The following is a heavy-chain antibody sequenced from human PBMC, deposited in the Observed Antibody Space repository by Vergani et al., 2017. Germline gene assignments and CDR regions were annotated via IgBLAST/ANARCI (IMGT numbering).Heavy chain of an antibody. CDR1: GYTFSNYY. CDR2: INPSGGHT. J-gene: IGHJ1*01. D-gene: IGHD1-1*01. CDR3: ATKSCGTPGCQIGYFRE. V-gene: IGHV1-46*01. Sequence: QVQVVQSGAEVKKSGASVKVSCKTSGYTFSNYYMHWVRQAPGQGLEWMGIINPSGGHTNYAQKFQGRVTMTRETSTSTVYMELSSLRTEDTAVYYCATKSCGTPGCQIGYFREWGQGTLVTVSS.